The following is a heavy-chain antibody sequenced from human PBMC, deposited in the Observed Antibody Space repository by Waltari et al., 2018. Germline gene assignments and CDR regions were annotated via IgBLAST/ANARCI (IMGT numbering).Heavy chain of an antibody. CDR3: AGVS. J-gene: IGHJ5*02. CDR1: GYNFTTYP. D-gene: IGHD2-8*01. V-gene: IGHV7-4-1*02. Sequence: QVQFVQSGSELKKPGASVKISCTTSGYNFTTYPINWVRQAPGQGLEWMGWIHTNTGNPTYGQGLTGRFVFSLDTSVRTAYVEISSLKDEDTAIYYCAGVSWGQGTLVTVSS. CDR2: IHTNTGNP.